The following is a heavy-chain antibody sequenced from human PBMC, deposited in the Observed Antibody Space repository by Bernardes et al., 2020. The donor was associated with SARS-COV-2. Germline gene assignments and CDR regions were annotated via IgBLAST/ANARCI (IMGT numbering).Heavy chain of an antibody. D-gene: IGHD2-15*01. Sequence: GGSLRLSCAASGSTFSNYAMNWVRQAPGKGLEWVSAISGAGVNTYYGDSVRGRFTISRDNSKNTLYLQMNSLRAEDTAVYYCASLVGGSLGNLGFDYWGQGTLVTVSS. J-gene: IGHJ4*02. CDR1: GSTFSNYA. CDR2: ISGAGVNT. V-gene: IGHV3-23*01. CDR3: ASLVGGSLGNLGFDY.